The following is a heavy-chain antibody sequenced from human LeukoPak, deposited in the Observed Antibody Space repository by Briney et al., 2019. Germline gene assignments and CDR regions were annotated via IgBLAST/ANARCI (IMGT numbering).Heavy chain of an antibody. CDR3: ARKGSTVAVAADYYYMDV. J-gene: IGHJ6*03. D-gene: IGHD6-19*01. CDR1: GYTFTSYG. CDR2: ISAYNGNT. Sequence: ASVKVSCKASGYTFTSYGISWVRQAPVQGLEWMGWISAYNGNTNYAQKLQGRVTMTTDTSTSTAYMELRSLRSEDTAVYYCARKGSTVAVAADYYYMDVWGKGTTVTVSS. V-gene: IGHV1-18*01.